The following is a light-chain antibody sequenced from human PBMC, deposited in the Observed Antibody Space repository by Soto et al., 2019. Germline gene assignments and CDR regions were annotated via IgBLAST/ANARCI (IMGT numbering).Light chain of an antibody. Sequence: QSVLTQPPSASGTPGQRVTISCSGSSSNIGSNTVNWYQQLPGTAPQLLIYSNNQRPSGVPDRSSGSKSGTSASLAISGLQSEDEADYYCAAWDDSLVFGGGTKLTVL. J-gene: IGLJ2*01. CDR1: SSNIGSNT. CDR2: SNN. CDR3: AAWDDSLV. V-gene: IGLV1-44*01.